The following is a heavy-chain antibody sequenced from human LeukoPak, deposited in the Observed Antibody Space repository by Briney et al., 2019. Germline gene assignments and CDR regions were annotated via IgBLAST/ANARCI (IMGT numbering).Heavy chain of an antibody. CDR2: IYYSGST. D-gene: IGHD4-11*01. V-gene: IGHV4-59*12. J-gene: IGHJ6*03. CDR3: AREKETTVKYYYYYYMDV. Sequence: SETLSLTCTVSGGSISSYYWSWIRQPPGKGLEWIGYIYYSGSTNYNPSLKSRVTISVDTSKNRFSLKLSSVTAADTAVYYCAREKETTVKYYYYYYMDVWGKGTTVTVSS. CDR1: GGSISSYY.